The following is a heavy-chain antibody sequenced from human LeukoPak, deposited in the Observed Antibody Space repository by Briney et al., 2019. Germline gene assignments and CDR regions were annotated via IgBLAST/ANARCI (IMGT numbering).Heavy chain of an antibody. CDR3: ARALYYDILTGYQTHTYYFDY. J-gene: IGHJ4*02. Sequence: GGSLRLSCTASRVTFSGYTMNWVRQAPGKGLEWLSSISSRSSDIYYAASVKGRFTISRDNARNSLYLQMSSLRAEDTAVYYCARALYYDILTGYQTHTYYFDYWGQGTLVTVSS. CDR1: RVTFSGYT. D-gene: IGHD3-9*01. CDR2: ISSRSSDI. V-gene: IGHV3-21*01.